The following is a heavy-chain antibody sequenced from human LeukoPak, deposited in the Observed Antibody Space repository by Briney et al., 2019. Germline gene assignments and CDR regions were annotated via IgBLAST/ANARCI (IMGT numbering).Heavy chain of an antibody. CDR2: IRYDGSNK. CDR3: AKDLSSSTSQPTIIDAFDI. Sequence: PGGSLRLSCAASGFTFSSYGMHWVRQAPGKGLEWVAFIRYDGSNKYYADSVKGRFTISRDNSKNTLYLQMNSLRAEDTAVYYCAKDLSSSTSQPTIIDAFDIWGQGTMVTVSS. CDR1: GFTFSSYG. D-gene: IGHD2-2*01. J-gene: IGHJ3*02. V-gene: IGHV3-30*02.